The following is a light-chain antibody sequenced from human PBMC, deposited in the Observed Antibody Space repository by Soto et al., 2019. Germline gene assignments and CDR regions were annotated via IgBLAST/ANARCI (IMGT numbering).Light chain of an antibody. V-gene: IGKV1D-8*01. J-gene: IGKJ4*01. CDR1: QGISSY. CDR3: QQYYSFPLT. Sequence: MTQTPLSLSVTPGQPASISCKSSQGISSYLAWYQQKPGKAPELLIYAASTLQSGVPSRFSGSGSGTDFTLTISCLQSEDFATYYCQQYYSFPLTFGGGTKGDIK. CDR2: AAS.